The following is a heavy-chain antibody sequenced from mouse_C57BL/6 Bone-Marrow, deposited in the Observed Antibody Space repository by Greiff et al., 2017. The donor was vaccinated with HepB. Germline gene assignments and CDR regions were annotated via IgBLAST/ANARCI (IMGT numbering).Heavy chain of an antibody. J-gene: IGHJ4*01. V-gene: IGHV1-55*01. CDR3: ASSFITAIGWAMDY. CDR2: IYPGSGST. Sequence: VQLQQPGAELVKPGASVKMSCKASGYTFTSYWITWVKQRPGQGLEWIGDIYPGSGSTNYNEKFKSKATLTVDTSSSTAYMQLSSLTSEGSAVYYCASSFITAIGWAMDYWGQGTSVTVSS. CDR1: GYTFTSYW. D-gene: IGHD1-1*01.